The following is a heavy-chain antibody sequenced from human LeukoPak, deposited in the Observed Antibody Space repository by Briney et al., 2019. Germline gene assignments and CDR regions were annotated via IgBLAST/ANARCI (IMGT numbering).Heavy chain of an antibody. CDR3: AKVSWANYFDY. D-gene: IGHD6-13*01. CDR2: ISGRGGNT. J-gene: IGHJ4*02. V-gene: IGHV3-23*01. CDR1: GFSFSSYA. Sequence: GGSLRLSCAASGFSFSSYAMSWVRQAPGEGLEWVSAISGRGGNTYYADSVRGRFTISRDNSKNTLYLQMNSLRAEDTAIYYCAKVSWANYFDYWGQGTLVTVSS.